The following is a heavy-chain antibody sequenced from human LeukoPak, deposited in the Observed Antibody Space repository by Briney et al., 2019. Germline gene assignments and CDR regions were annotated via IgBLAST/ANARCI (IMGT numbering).Heavy chain of an antibody. CDR1: GYTFTSYD. J-gene: IGHJ4*02. V-gene: IGHV1-8*01. CDR3: ARGRVRFLEWLLAY. CDR2: MNPNSGNT. Sequence: ASVKVSCKASGYTFTSYDINWVRQATGQGLEWMGWMNPNSGNTGYALKFQGRVTMTRNTSISTAYMELSSLRSEDTAVYYCARGRVRFLEWLLAYWGQGTLVTVSS. D-gene: IGHD3-3*01.